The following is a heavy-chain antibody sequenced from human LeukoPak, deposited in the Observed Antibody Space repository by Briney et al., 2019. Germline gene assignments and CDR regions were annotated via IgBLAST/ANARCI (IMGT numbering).Heavy chain of an antibody. CDR1: GGSISTYY. D-gene: IGHD3-10*01. CDR2: FYYSGST. CDR3: ARDPAGGGALDL. Sequence: SETLSLTCTVSGGSISTYYWSWIRQPPGKGLEWIGYFYYSGSTNYNPSLESRVTISVDTSKNQFSLNLISVTAADTAVYYCARDPAGGGALDLWGQGTMVTVSS. J-gene: IGHJ3*01. V-gene: IGHV4-59*01.